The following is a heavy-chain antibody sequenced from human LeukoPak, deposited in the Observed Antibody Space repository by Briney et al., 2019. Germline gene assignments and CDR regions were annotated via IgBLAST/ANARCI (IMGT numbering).Heavy chain of an antibody. CDR2: IIPIFSTA. V-gene: IGHV1-69*13. D-gene: IGHD3-10*01. Sequence: SVKVSCKASGGTFSNSAIGWVRQAPGQGLEWMGGIIPIFSTAHYAQKFQGRVTVAADASTSTAYMELTSLRSDDTAVYYCARDSREVLLWFGEFSPWGQGTLVTVSS. CDR1: GGTFSNSA. J-gene: IGHJ5*02. CDR3: ARDSREVLLWFGEFSP.